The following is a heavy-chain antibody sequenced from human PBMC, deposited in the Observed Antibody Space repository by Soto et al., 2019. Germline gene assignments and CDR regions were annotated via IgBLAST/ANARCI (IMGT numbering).Heavy chain of an antibody. Sequence: GGSLGLSCAASGFTFSNAWMSWVRQAPGKGLEWVGRIKSKTDGGTTDYAAPVKGRFTISRDDSKNTLYLQMNSLKTEDTAVYYCTTRSGGSGAWTYYGMDVWGQGTTVTVSS. CDR3: TTRSGGSGAWTYYGMDV. CDR1: GFTFSNAW. D-gene: IGHD3-10*01. V-gene: IGHV3-15*01. J-gene: IGHJ6*02. CDR2: IKSKTDGGTT.